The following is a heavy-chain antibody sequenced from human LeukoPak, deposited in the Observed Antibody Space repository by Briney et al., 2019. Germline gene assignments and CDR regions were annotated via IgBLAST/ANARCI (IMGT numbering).Heavy chain of an antibody. D-gene: IGHD3-3*02. J-gene: IGHJ4*02. Sequence: PGGSLRLSCAASGFTFTSFGMGWVRQAPGKGLEWVSVISTSGGDPYYADSVDGRVTISRDNSKDTVYLEVSSLRVDDTAIYYCVKGRDSIATRDFDYWGQGIQVTVSS. CDR2: ISTSGGDP. V-gene: IGHV3-23*01. CDR1: GFTFTSFG. CDR3: VKGRDSIATRDFDY.